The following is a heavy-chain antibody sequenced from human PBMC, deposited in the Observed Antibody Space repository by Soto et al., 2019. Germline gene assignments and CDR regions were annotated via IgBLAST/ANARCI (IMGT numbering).Heavy chain of an antibody. V-gene: IGHV4-39*01. Sequence: SATLSITCTVSGVSIHNSHSFWAWIRQPPGKGLEFIGSVYHNGGAHYNSSLKSRVTISVDTAHNQVSLRMRSLTAADTAVYYCGRVVEGATRHTDPDSWGQGILVTVSS. CDR1: GVSIHNSHSF. CDR3: GRVVEGATRHTDPDS. J-gene: IGHJ5*01. D-gene: IGHD2-21*01. CDR2: VYHNGGA.